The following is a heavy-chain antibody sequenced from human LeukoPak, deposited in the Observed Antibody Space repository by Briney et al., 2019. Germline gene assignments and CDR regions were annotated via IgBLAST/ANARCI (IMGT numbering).Heavy chain of an antibody. J-gene: IGHJ4*02. CDR1: GGSISTYY. D-gene: IGHD6-19*01. CDR2: IYYSGST. CDR3: ARDRSTGWYYFDY. V-gene: IGHV4-59*01. Sequence: SETLSLTCTVSGGSISTYYWSWIRQPPGKGLQWIGYIYYSGSTNYNPSLKSRVTISVDTSKNQFSLKLTSVTAADTAVYYCARDRSTGWYYFDYWGQGTLVTASS.